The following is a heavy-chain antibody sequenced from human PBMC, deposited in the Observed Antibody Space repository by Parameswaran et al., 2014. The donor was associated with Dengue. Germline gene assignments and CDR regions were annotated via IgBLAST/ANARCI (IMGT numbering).Heavy chain of an antibody. D-gene: IGHD2-15*01. CDR2: ISAYNGNT. V-gene: IGHV1-18*01. J-gene: IGHJ4*02. CDR3: ARDKDLAVVVGVGYFDY. Sequence: RLVRQAPGQGLEWMGWISAYNGNTNYAQRLQDRVTMTTDTSTSTAYMELRSLRSDDTAVYYCARDKDLAVVVGVGYFDYWGQGTLVTVSS.